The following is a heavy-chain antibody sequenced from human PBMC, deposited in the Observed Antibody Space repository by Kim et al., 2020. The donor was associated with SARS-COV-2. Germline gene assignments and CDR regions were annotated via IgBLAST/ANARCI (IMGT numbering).Heavy chain of an antibody. J-gene: IGHJ4*02. CDR2: ISAYNGNT. CDR3: ARLGAYSGYATTPYYFDY. Sequence: ASVKVSCKASGYTFTSYGISWVRQAPGQGLEWMGWISAYNGNTNYAQKLQGRVTMTTDTSTSTAYMELRSLRSDDTAVYYCARLGAYSGYATTPYYFDYWGQGTLVTVSS. D-gene: IGHD5-12*01. CDR1: GYTFTSYG. V-gene: IGHV1-18*01.